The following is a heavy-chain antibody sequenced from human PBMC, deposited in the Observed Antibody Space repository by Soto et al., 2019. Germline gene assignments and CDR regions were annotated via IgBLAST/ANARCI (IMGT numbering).Heavy chain of an antibody. D-gene: IGHD6-19*01. V-gene: IGHV4-59*08. CDR2: IYYSGST. CDR3: ARQAPHSSGWFWFDP. CDR1: GGSISSYY. Sequence: QVQLQESGPGLVKPSETLSLTCTVSGGSISSYYWSWIRQPPGKGLEWIWYIYYSGSTSYNPSLRSRVTISVDTSKNQFSLKLSSVTAADTAVYYCARQAPHSSGWFWFDPWGQGTLVTVSS. J-gene: IGHJ5*02.